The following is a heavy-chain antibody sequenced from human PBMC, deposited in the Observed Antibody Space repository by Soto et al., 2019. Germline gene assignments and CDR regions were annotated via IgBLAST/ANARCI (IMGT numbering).Heavy chain of an antibody. CDR3: AHLYYVIYVFDM. CDR2: IFRDDDK. J-gene: IGHJ3*02. CDR1: GFSLNTRGEG. D-gene: IGHD3-10*02. Sequence: QITLKESGPTLVKPTQTLTLTCTFSGFSLNTRGEGVGWIRQPPGKAPEWLALIFRDDDKRYRPSLKTRLTIIGDTSKNHVVLIMTNMDPMDTATYYCAHLYYVIYVFDMWGQGTMVTVSA. V-gene: IGHV2-5*02.